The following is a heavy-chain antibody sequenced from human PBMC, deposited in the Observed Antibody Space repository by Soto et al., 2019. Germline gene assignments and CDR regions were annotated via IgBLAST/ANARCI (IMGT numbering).Heavy chain of an antibody. CDR2: INPSGGTS. CDR3: TRDQKDRYDHNSPEYYYFGVDV. Sequence: ASVKVSCKASGYTFTSYYIHWVRQAPGQGLEWMGVINPSGGTSTSAQKYQRRVTITTDTSTSTASLKLCSLRFNDTAVVYCTRDQKDRYDHNSPEYYYFGVDVWGQGTTVTGSS. V-gene: IGHV1-46*01. J-gene: IGHJ6*02. CDR1: GYTFTSYY. D-gene: IGHD3-22*01.